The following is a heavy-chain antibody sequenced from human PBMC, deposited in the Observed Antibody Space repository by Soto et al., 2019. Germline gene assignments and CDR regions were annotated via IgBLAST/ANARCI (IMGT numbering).Heavy chain of an antibody. J-gene: IGHJ4*02. CDR2: ISYDGSNK. Sequence: GRSLRLSCAASGFSFRGYARHWVRQAPGKGLEWVAVISYDGSNKDYADSVKGRSTISRDNPKNLLYLQMNSLRAEDTAIYYCARDGVGTTTYFGYFDYWGLGTLVTVSS. D-gene: IGHD1-26*01. CDR3: ARDGVGTTTYFGYFDY. CDR1: GFSFRGYA. V-gene: IGHV3-30-3*01.